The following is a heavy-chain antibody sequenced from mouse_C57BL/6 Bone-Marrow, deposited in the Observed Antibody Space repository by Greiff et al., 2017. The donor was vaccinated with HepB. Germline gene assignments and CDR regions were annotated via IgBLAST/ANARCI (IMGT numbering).Heavy chain of an antibody. V-gene: IGHV10-1*01. CDR1: GFSFNTYA. D-gene: IGHD1-1*01. CDR3: VRQIYYYSYAMDY. Sequence: EVQLVESGGGLVQPKGSLKLSCAASGFSFNTYAMNWVRQAPGKGLEWVARIRSKSNNYATYYADSVKDRFTISRDDSESMLYLQMNNLKTEDTAMYYCVRQIYYYSYAMDYWGQGTSVTVSS. CDR2: IRSKSNNYAT. J-gene: IGHJ4*01.